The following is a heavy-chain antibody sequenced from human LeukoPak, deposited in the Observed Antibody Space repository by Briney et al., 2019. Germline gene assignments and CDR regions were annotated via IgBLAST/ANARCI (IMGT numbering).Heavy chain of an antibody. D-gene: IGHD2-2*01. CDR3: ASIVVVSAAKAHDAFDI. J-gene: IGHJ3*02. Sequence: GGSLRLSCAASGFTFSSSGMHWVRKAPGKGQERVAFIRYDGSNNSYADSVKGRFTISRENSNNTLYLQMNSLRAEDTAVYYCASIVVVSAAKAHDAFDIWGQGTMVTVSS. CDR1: GFTFSSSG. CDR2: IRYDGSNN. V-gene: IGHV3-30*02.